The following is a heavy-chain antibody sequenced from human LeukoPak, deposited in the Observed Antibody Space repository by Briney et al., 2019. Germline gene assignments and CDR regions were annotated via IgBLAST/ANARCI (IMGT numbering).Heavy chain of an antibody. D-gene: IGHD3-22*01. Sequence: GGSLRLSCAASGFIFSNYAMHWVRQAPGKGLEYVSAISSTEGGTYYANSVKGRFTISRDNSKNTLYLQMGSLRAEDMAVYYCATYFESSYGYWGQGTLVTVSS. CDR1: GFIFSNYA. CDR3: ATYFESSYGY. CDR2: ISSTEGGT. V-gene: IGHV3-64*01. J-gene: IGHJ4*02.